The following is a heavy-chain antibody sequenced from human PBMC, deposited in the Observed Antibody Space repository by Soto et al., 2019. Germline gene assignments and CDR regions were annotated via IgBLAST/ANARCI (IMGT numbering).Heavy chain of an antibody. J-gene: IGHJ6*02. V-gene: IGHV1-8*01. Sequence: QVQLVQSGAEVKKPGASVKVSCKASGYTFTSYDINWVRQATGQGLEWMGWMNPNSGNTGYAQKFQGRVTMTRNTSLSTAYMELSSLRSEDTAVYYCARGIYSSSSSYYYYGMDVWGQGTTVTVSS. D-gene: IGHD6-6*01. CDR1: GYTFTSYD. CDR2: MNPNSGNT. CDR3: ARGIYSSSSSYYYYGMDV.